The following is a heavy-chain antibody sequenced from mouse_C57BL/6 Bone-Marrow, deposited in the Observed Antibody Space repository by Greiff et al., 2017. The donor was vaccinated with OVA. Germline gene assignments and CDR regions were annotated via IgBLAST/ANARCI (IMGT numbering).Heavy chain of an antibody. CDR1: GFTFSSYG. CDR3: ARHDCDWYFDV. Sequence: EVKVVESGGDLVKPGGSLKLSCAASGFTFSSYGMSWVRQTPDKRLEWVATISSGGSYTYYPDSVKGRFTISRDNAKNTLYLQMSSLKSEDTAMYYCARHDCDWYFDVWGTGTTVTVSS. D-gene: IGHD2-13*01. J-gene: IGHJ1*03. CDR2: ISSGGSYT. V-gene: IGHV5-6*01.